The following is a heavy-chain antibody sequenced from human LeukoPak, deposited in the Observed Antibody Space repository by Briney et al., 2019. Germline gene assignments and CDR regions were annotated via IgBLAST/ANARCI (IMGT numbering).Heavy chain of an antibody. CDR1: GFTFTNYE. CDR2: ITSSGSTK. J-gene: IGHJ4*02. V-gene: IGHV3-48*03. Sequence: GGSLRLSCAASGFTFTNYEMNWVRQAPGKGLEWVSYITSSGSTKRYADSVKGRFTISRDNAKNSLFLQMNSLRAEDTAVYHCARAWSSDEGYYFDYWGQGNLVTVSS. D-gene: IGHD1-26*01. CDR3: ARAWSSDEGYYFDY.